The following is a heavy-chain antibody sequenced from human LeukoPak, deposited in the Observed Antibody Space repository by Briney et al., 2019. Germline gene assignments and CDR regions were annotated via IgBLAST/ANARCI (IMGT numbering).Heavy chain of an antibody. J-gene: IGHJ6*03. CDR3: ARRGYCSSTSCYDPSYYYYYMDV. D-gene: IGHD2-2*01. Sequence: GGSLRLSCAASGFTFSDYYMSWIRQAPGKGLEWVSYISSSGSTIYYADSVKGRFTISRDNAKNSLYLQMHSLRAEDTAVYYCARRGYCSSTSCYDPSYYYYYMDVWGKGTTVTVSS. CDR1: GFTFSDYY. V-gene: IGHV3-11*01. CDR2: ISSSGSTI.